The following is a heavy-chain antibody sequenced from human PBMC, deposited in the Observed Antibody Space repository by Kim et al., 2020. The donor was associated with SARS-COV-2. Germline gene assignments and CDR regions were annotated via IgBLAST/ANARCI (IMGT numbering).Heavy chain of an antibody. V-gene: IGHV3-23*01. J-gene: IGHJ3*02. CDR3: ARDRTGGDGFDI. D-gene: IGHD3-16*01. Sequence: YYADSMRGRSTISRDNAKNTRYLQVNSLRAEDTAVYYCARDRTGGDGFDIWGQGTMVTVSS.